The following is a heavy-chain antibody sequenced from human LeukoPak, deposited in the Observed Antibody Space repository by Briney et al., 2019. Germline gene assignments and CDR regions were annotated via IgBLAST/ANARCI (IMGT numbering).Heavy chain of an antibody. CDR3: AKAGTVTTGPRREGAFDI. CDR2: ISGSGGST. Sequence: GGSLRLSCAASGFTFSSYAMSWVRQAPGKRLEWVSAISGSGGSTYYADSVKGRFTISRDNSKNTLYLQMNSLRAEDTAVYYCAKAGTVTTGPRREGAFDIWGQGTMVTVSS. V-gene: IGHV3-23*01. J-gene: IGHJ3*02. CDR1: GFTFSSYA. D-gene: IGHD4-11*01.